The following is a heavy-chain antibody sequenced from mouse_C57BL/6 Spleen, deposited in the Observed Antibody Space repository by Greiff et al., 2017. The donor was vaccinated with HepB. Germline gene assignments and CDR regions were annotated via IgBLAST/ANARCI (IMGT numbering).Heavy chain of an antibody. CDR3: ARSITTVVEGFDY. D-gene: IGHD1-1*01. J-gene: IGHJ2*01. CDR1: GYTFTSYT. Sequence: VQLQQSGAELARPGASVKMSCKASGYTFTSYTMHWVKQRPGQGLEWIGYINPSSGYTKYNQKFKDKATLTADKSSSTAYMQLSSLTSEDSAVYYCARSITTVVEGFDYWGQGTTLTVSS. CDR2: INPSSGYT. V-gene: IGHV1-4*01.